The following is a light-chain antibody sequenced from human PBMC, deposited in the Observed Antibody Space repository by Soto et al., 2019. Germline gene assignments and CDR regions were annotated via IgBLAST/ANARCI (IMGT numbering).Light chain of an antibody. CDR1: QSVSSSF. J-gene: IGKJ1*01. Sequence: EIVLAQSPGTLSLSPGEGATLSCRASQSVSSSFLAWYQQRPGQAPRLLIYGASSRATGIPDRFSGSGSGTEFTLTISRLEPEDFTVYYCHHYETFGQGTKVDIK. CDR2: GAS. V-gene: IGKV3-20*01. CDR3: HHYET.